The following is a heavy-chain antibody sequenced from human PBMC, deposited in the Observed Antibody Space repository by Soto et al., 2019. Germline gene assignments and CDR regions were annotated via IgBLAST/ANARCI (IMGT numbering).Heavy chain of an antibody. V-gene: IGHV4-31*03. Sequence: TLSLTCTVSGGSISSGGYYWSWIRQHPGKGLEWIGYIYYSGSTYYNPSLKSRVTISVDTSKNQFSLKLSSVTAADTAVYYCARGSAAAGSDYWGQGTLVTVSS. CDR1: GGSISSGGYY. CDR3: ARGSAAAGSDY. D-gene: IGHD6-13*01. J-gene: IGHJ4*02. CDR2: IYYSGST.